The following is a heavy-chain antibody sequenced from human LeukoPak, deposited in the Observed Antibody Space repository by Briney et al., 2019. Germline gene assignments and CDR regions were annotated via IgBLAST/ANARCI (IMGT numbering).Heavy chain of an antibody. D-gene: IGHD3-22*01. Sequence: GSSVKVSCKASGGTFSSYAISWVRQAPGQGLEWMGWINPSPSSGGTKYAQKFQGRVTMTRDVSINTAYMELSRLRSDDTAVYYCARDSSGYTRPDYWGHGTLVTVSS. J-gene: IGHJ4*01. CDR3: ARDSSGYTRPDY. V-gene: IGHV1-2*02. CDR1: GGTFSSYA. CDR2: INPSPSSGGT.